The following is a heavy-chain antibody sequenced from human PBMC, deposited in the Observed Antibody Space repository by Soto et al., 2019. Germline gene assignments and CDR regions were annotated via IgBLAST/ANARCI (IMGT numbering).Heavy chain of an antibody. CDR3: TRVSFNANLRFPLDS. CDR1: GYSFTRFD. Sequence: QVQLVQSGAEVKKPRASVRVSCKGSGYSFTRFDVHWVRQAPGQGLEWVGWMNPNRGDTVYAQNLQGRVTMTSDTSMRTAYMELSSLKSEDTAVYYCTRVSFNANLRFPLDSWGQGTLISVSS. J-gene: IGHJ4*02. D-gene: IGHD4-17*01. V-gene: IGHV1-8*01. CDR2: MNPNRGDT.